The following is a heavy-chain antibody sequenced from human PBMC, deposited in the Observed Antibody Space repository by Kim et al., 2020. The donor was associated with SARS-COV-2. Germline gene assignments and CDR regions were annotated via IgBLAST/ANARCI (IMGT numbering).Heavy chain of an antibody. CDR1: GGSFSGYY. J-gene: IGHJ4*02. CDR3: ARPLRSSGWYPYYFDY. D-gene: IGHD6-19*01. V-gene: IGHV4-34*01. Sequence: SETLSLTCAVYGGSFSGYYWSWIRQPPGKGLEWIGEINHSGSTNYNPSLKSRVTISVDTSKNQFSLKLSSVTAADTAVYYCARPLRSSGWYPYYFDYWGQGTLVTVSS. CDR2: INHSGST.